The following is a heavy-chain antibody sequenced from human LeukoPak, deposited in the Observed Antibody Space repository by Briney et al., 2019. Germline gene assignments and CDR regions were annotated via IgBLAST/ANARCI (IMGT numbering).Heavy chain of an antibody. CDR3: ARGPHSSTYYGSGTFDI. J-gene: IGHJ3*02. CDR2: MGWDSGYT. Sequence: GGSLRLSCAASGFTFDDYAMHWVRHAPGKGLEWVAGMGWDSGYTVHADSVKGRFTIYRDNAKHSLYLQMNSLRPEDMALYFCARGPHSSTYYGSGTFDIWGQGTRVTVSS. V-gene: IGHV3-9*03. D-gene: IGHD3-10*01. CDR1: GFTFDDYA.